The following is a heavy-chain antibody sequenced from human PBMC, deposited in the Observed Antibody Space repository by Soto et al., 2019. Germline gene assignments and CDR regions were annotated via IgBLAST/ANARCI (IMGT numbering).Heavy chain of an antibody. D-gene: IGHD4-17*01. CDR2: INPSGGST. J-gene: IGHJ6*02. Sequence: ALVQVSCQADGYIFPNYYMHWVRQAPGKGLEWMGVINPSGGSTTYAQKFQGRVTMTRDTSTSTVYMELSSLRSEDTAVYYCARERAVYDYDYYYGMDVWGQGTTVTVSS. V-gene: IGHV1-46*01. CDR1: GYIFPNYY. CDR3: ARERAVYDYDYYYGMDV.